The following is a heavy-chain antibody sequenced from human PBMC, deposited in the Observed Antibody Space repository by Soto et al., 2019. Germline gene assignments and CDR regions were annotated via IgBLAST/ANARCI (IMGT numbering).Heavy chain of an antibody. CDR3: AGGGGSYLPDY. Sequence: QVQLVESGGGLVKPGGSLRLSCAASGFTFSDYYMSWIRQAPGKGLEWVSYISRSSSYTNYADSVNGRFTISRDNAKNSLYLQRTSLRADDPAVFYCAGGGGSYLPDYWGQGTLVTVSS. D-gene: IGHD1-26*01. J-gene: IGHJ4*02. CDR2: ISRSSSYT. CDR1: GFTFSDYY. V-gene: IGHV3-11*05.